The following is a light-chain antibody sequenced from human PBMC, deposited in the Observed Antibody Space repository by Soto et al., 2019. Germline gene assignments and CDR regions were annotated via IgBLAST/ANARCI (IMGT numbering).Light chain of an antibody. V-gene: IGLV2-18*02. J-gene: IGLJ1*01. CDR3: YSSRSSNTYV. CDR1: SSDVGSYNR. CDR2: EVS. Sequence: QSALTQPPSVSGSPGQSVTISCSGTSSDVGSYNRVSWYQQAPGTAPKVMIYEVSNRPSGVPDRFSGSKSGNTASLTISGLQPEDEADYYCYSSRSSNTYVFGTGTKVTVL.